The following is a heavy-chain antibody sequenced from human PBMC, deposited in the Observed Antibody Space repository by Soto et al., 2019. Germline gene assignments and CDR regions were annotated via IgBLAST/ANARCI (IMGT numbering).Heavy chain of an antibody. CDR1: GDSVSSYSAA. J-gene: IGHJ5*02. CDR3: VRDRYSSSGWFDP. Sequence: SQTLSLTCAISGDSVSSYSAAWNWIRQSPSGGLEWLGRTYYRSRFFSDYAESVTSRIIINPDTPKNQFSLQLKSVTPEDTAVYYCVRDRYSSSGWFDPWGQGTPVTVSS. D-gene: IGHD3-10*01. CDR2: TYYRSRFFS. V-gene: IGHV6-1*01.